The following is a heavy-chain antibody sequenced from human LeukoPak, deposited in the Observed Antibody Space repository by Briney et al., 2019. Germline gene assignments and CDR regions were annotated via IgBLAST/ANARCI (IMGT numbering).Heavy chain of an antibody. V-gene: IGHV3-74*01. D-gene: IGHD4-17*01. CDR3: ARNLVGGDYSFDY. CDR2: INSDGSRT. Sequence: GGSLRLSCAASGFTFSSYWMHWVRHAPGKGLVWVSRINSDGSRTHYADSVKGRFTISRDNAKNTLYLQMNSLRAEDTAVYYCARNLVGGDYSFDYWGQGTLVTVSS. CDR1: GFTFSSYW. J-gene: IGHJ4*02.